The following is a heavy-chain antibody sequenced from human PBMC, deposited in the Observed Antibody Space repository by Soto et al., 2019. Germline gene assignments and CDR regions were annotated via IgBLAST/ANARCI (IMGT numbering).Heavy chain of an antibody. Sequence: GESLKISCAASGFTFSSYAMHWVRQAPGKGLEYVSAISSNGGSTYYANSVKGRFTISRDNSKNTLYLQMGSLRAEDMAVYYCARGELGYCSGGSCSELDYWGQGTLVTVSS. CDR2: ISSNGGST. CDR1: GFTFSSYA. CDR3: ARGELGYCSGGSCSELDY. J-gene: IGHJ4*02. D-gene: IGHD2-15*01. V-gene: IGHV3-64*01.